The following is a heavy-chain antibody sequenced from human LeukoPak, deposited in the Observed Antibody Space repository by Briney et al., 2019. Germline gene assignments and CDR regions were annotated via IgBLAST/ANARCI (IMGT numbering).Heavy chain of an antibody. CDR1: GGSISSGSYY. Sequence: SETLSLTCTVSGGSISSGSYYWGWIRQPPGKGLEWIGYIYYSGSTNYNSSLKSRVTISVDTSKNQFSLNLSSMTAADTAVYYCARALPRRENVQYYFDSWGQGTLVTVSS. CDR3: ARALPRRENVQYYFDS. J-gene: IGHJ4*02. V-gene: IGHV4-61*01. CDR2: IYYSGST.